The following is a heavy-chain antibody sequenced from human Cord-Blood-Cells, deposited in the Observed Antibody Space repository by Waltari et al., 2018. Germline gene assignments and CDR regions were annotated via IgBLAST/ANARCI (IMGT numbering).Heavy chain of an antibody. V-gene: IGHV3-33*01. J-gene: IGHJ4*02. D-gene: IGHD2-2*01. CDR3: ARRYCSSTSCYFDY. CDR2: IWYDGSNK. CDR1: GFTFSSYG. Sequence: QVQLVESGGGVAQPGRSLRLSCAASGFTFSSYGMHWVRRAPGKGLEWVAVIWYDGSNKYYADSVKGRFTISRDNSKNTLYLQMNSLRAEDTAVYYCARRYCSSTSCYFDYWGQGTLVTVSS.